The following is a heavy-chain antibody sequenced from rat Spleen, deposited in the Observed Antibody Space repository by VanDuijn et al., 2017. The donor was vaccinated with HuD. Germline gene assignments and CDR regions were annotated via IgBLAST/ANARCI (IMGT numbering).Heavy chain of an antibody. CDR3: ARFPQLGAY. CDR1: GFTFDVYY. Sequence: EVQLVESGGGFVQPGRSMKLSCAASGFTFDVYYMAWVRQAPKKGLEWVATISSDGGRNFYRDSVKGRFTISRDNAKSSLYLQMDSLRSEDTATYYCARFPQLGAYWGQGTLVTVSS. CDR2: ISSDGGRN. D-gene: IGHD5-1*01. V-gene: IGHV5-7*01. J-gene: IGHJ3*01.